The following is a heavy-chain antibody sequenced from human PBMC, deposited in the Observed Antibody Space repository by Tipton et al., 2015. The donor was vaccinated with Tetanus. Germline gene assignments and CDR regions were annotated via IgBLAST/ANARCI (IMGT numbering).Heavy chain of an antibody. CDR1: GYTFTSYY. D-gene: IGHD5-18*01. CDR2: INPSGGST. J-gene: IGHJ6*02. V-gene: IGHV1-46*01. Sequence: QSGPEVKKPGASVKVSCKASGYTFTSYYMHWVRQAPGQGLEWMGIINPSGGSTSYAQKLQGRVTMTTDTSTSTAYMELRSLRSDDTAVYYCARVPDTAMVLYYYYGMDVWGQGTTVTVSS. CDR3: ARVPDTAMVLYYYYGMDV.